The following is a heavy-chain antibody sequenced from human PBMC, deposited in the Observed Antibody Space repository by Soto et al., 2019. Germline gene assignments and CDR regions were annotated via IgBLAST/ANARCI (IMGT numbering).Heavy chain of an antibody. CDR3: TRHRHGYSSGWYWVNFDN. CDR1: GFAFSGSA. D-gene: IGHD6-19*01. V-gene: IGHV3-73*01. J-gene: IGHJ4*02. Sequence: PGGSLRLSCAASGFAFSGSAMHWVRQASGKGLEWVGRIRSKANSYATAYAASVKGRFTISRDDSKNTAYLQMNSLKTEATAVYYCTRHRHGYSSGWYWVNFDNWGQGTLVTASS. CDR2: IRSKANSYAT.